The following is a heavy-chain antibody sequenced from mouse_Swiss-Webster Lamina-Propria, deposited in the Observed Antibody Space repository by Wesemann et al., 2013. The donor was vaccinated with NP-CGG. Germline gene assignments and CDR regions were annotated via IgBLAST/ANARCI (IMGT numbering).Heavy chain of an antibody. J-gene: IGHJ4*01. V-gene: IGHV3-1*02. Sequence: YIHYSGSTNYNPSLKSRISITRDTSKNQFFLQLNSVTTEDTATYYCARFTTVVEGPLYYAMDYWGQGTSVTVSS. CDR3: ARFTTVVEGPLYYAMDY. CDR2: IHYSGST. D-gene: IGHD1-1*01.